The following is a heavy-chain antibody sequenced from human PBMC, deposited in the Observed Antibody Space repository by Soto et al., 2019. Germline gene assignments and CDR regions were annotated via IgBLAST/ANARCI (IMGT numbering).Heavy chain of an antibody. CDR1: GGSISSYY. Sequence: SETLSLTCTVSGGSISSYYWSWIRQPPGKGLEWIGYIYYSGSTNYNPSLKSRVTISVYTSKNQFSLKLSSVSAADTAVYYCARDRTVKGTFDYWGQGTLVTVSS. CDR3: ARDRTVKGTFDY. CDR2: IYYSGST. J-gene: IGHJ4*02. D-gene: IGHD4-17*01. V-gene: IGHV4-59*01.